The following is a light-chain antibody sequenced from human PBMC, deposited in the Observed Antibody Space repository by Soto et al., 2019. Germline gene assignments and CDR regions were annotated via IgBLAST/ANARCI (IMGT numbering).Light chain of an antibody. Sequence: DIVTTQSPATLSVSRGERASLSCMASQSVSSSLAWYQQKPGQAPRFLIYGTYSRATDIPARFSGSGSGTEFTLTISSLQSEDFAEYHCQQYNNWPQTFGQGTKVDIK. CDR2: GTY. CDR3: QQYNNWPQT. J-gene: IGKJ1*01. CDR1: QSVSSS. V-gene: IGKV3-15*01.